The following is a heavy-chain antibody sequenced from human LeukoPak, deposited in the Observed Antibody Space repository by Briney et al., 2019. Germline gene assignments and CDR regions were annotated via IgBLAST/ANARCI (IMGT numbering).Heavy chain of an antibody. V-gene: IGHV4-59*01. Sequence: SETLSLTRSVSGGSLSSYYWSWIRQPPGQGLEWIGYLYYSGSTNSNPSLKSRVTMSVDTSKNQFSLKLRSVAAADTAVYYCARGGSGISNAFDIWGQGTMVTVSS. J-gene: IGHJ3*02. D-gene: IGHD3-10*01. CDR2: LYYSGST. CDR3: ARGGSGISNAFDI. CDR1: GGSLSSYY.